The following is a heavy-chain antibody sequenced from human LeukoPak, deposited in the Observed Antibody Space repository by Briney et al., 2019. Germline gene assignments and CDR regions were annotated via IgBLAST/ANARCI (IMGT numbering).Heavy chain of an antibody. J-gene: IGHJ4*02. Sequence: GSLRLSCAASGFTFSSYSMNWVRQAPGKGLEWVSYISSSSTIYYADSVKGRFTISRDNAKNSLYLQMNSLRDEDTAVYYCARDLVHGGFYWGQGTLVTVSS. CDR3: ARDLVHGGFY. CDR2: ISSSSTI. D-gene: IGHD1-1*01. CDR1: GFTFSSYS. V-gene: IGHV3-48*02.